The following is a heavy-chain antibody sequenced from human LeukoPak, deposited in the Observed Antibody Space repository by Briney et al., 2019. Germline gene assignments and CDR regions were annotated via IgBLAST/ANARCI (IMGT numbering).Heavy chain of an antibody. CDR1: GFTFSSYS. V-gene: IGHV3-21*01. D-gene: IGHD2-2*01. CDR3: ARELVVVPAAMHDYYYGMDV. CDR2: ISSSSSYI. Sequence: PGGSLRLSCAASGFTFSSYSMNWVRQAPGKGLEWVSSISSSSSYIYYADSVKGRFTISRDNAKNSLYLQMNSLRAEDTAVYYCARELVVVPAAMHDYYYGMDVWGKGTTVTVSS. J-gene: IGHJ6*04.